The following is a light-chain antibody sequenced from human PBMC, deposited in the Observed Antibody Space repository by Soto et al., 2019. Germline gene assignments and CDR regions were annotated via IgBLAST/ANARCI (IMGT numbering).Light chain of an antibody. J-gene: IGKJ3*01. V-gene: IGKV1-27*01. CDR2: AAS. Sequence: DIQMTQSPSSLSASVGDRVTITCRASQSISSYLAWYQQKPGKVPSLLIYAASTLQSGVPSRFSGSGSGTDFTLTISSLQPEDVATYYCQKYDSVPFTFGPGTKVDIK. CDR3: QKYDSVPFT. CDR1: QSISSY.